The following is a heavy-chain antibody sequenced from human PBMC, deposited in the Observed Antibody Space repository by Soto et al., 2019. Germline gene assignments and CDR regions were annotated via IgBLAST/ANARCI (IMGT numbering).Heavy chain of an antibody. CDR3: ARHPERTAEIGWFDP. J-gene: IGHJ5*02. V-gene: IGHV3-48*01. Sequence: EVQLVESGGGLVQPGGSLRLSCAASGFTFSSYSMNWVRQAPGKGLEWVSYISSSSSTIYYADSVKGRFTISRDNAKNSLYLQMNSLRAEDTAVYYCARHPERTAEIGWFDPWGQGTLVTVSS. CDR1: GFTFSSYS. D-gene: IGHD6-13*01. CDR2: ISSSSSTI.